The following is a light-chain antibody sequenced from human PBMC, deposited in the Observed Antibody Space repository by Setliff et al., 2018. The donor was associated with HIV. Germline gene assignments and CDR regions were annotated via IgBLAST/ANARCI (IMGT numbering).Light chain of an antibody. CDR3: SSYTSASTLVYV. V-gene: IGLV2-14*01. Sequence: QSALTQPASVSGSLGQSIIISCTGASRDAGDYDYVSWYQQHPGKVPKLLIYGVSSRPSGVSDRFSGSRTGNTASLTISGLQDDDEADYYCSSYTSASTLVYVFGTGTKVTVL. CDR2: GVS. J-gene: IGLJ1*01. CDR1: SRDAGDYDY.